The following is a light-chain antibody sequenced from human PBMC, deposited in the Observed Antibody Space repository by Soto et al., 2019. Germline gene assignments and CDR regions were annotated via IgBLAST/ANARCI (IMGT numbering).Light chain of an antibody. Sequence: EIVLTQSPGTLSLSPGERATLSCRSSQSVSNNYLAWYQQKPGQAPRLLIYNASNRATGIPARFSGSGSGTEFTLTIISLQSEDFAVYYCQQYNNWPRTFGQGTKVDI. J-gene: IGKJ1*01. CDR3: QQYNNWPRT. CDR2: NAS. CDR1: QSVSNN. V-gene: IGKV3D-15*01.